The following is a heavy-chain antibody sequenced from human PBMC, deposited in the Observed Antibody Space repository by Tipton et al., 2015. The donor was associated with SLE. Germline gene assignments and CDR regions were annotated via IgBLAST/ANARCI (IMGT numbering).Heavy chain of an antibody. D-gene: IGHD4-17*01. J-gene: IGHJ6*02. V-gene: IGHV3-48*03. Sequence: SLRLSCAASGFTFSSYEMNWVRQAPGKGLEWVSYISSSGSTIYYADSVKGRFTISRDNAKNSLYLQMNSLRAEDTAVYYCATLQVDYGDTAYYYGMDVWGQGTTVTVSS. CDR2: ISSSGSTI. CDR1: GFTFSSYE. CDR3: ATLQVDYGDTAYYYGMDV.